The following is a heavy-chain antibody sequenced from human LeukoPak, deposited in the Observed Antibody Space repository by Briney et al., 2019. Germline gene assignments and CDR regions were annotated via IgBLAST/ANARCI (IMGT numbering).Heavy chain of an antibody. J-gene: IGHJ6*02. Sequence: SETLSLTCTVAGGSISSYYWSWIRQPPGKGLEWIGYIFYSGSTNYNPSLKTRVTISVDTSKNQFSLKLSSWTAADTAVYYCAISPVGYFNMDVWSQATTVTVPS. CDR1: GGSISSYY. D-gene: IGHD1-14*01. V-gene: IGHV4-59*12. CDR3: AISPVGYFNMDV. CDR2: IFYSGST.